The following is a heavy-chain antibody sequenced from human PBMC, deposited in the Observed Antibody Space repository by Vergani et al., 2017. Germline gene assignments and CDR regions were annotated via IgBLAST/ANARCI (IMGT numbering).Heavy chain of an antibody. CDR2: INHSGST. CDR1: GGSFSGYY. V-gene: IGHV4-34*01. D-gene: IGHD6-19*01. Sequence: QVQLQQWGARLLKPSETLSLTCAVYGGSFSGYYWSWIRQPPGKGLEWIGEINHSGSTNYNPSLKSRVTISVDTSKNQFSLKLSSVTAADTAVYYCARGEAVAGNHAQYWGQGTLVTVSS. J-gene: IGHJ4*02. CDR3: ARGEAVAGNHAQY.